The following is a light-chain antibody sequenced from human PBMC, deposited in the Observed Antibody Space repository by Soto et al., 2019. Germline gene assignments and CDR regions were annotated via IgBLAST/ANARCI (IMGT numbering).Light chain of an antibody. CDR3: QQYYSTPVT. CDR2: WAF. V-gene: IGKV4-1*01. Sequence: DIVMTQSPDSLAVSLGERATINCKSSQTVSFSTNNKNYLAWYQQKPGQPPKLLIYWAFTRESGVPDRFSGSGSGTDFTLTISSLQAEDVAVYYCQQYYSTPVTFGGGTKVEIK. CDR1: QTVSFSTNNKNY. J-gene: IGKJ4*01.